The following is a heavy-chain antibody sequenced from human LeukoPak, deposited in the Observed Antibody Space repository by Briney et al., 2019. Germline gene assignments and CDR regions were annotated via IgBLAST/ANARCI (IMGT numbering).Heavy chain of an antibody. D-gene: IGHD5/OR15-5a*01. CDR1: GGSFSGYN. J-gene: IGHJ4*02. V-gene: IGHV4-34*01. CDR2: INHSGST. CDR3: GRFVLGALKCLDY. Sequence: PSETLSLTXAGYGGSFSGYNWSWIRQPPGQGREGMGEINHSGSTNNNPSLKRRVTTSIATSSNKFSVQLSSGTAAETAVYYCGRFVLGALKCLDYWGQGTLVTVS.